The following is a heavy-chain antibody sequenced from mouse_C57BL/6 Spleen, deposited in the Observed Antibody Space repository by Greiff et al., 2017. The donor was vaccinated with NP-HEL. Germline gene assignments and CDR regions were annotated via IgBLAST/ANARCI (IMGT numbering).Heavy chain of an antibody. CDR1: GFTFSSYA. CDR3: ASSSSYAMDY. D-gene: IGHD1-1*01. Sequence: EVKVVESGGGLVKPGGSLKLSCAASGFTFSSYAMSWVRQTPEKRLEWVATISDGGSYTYYPDNVKGRFTISRDNAKNNLYLQMSHLKSEDTAMYYCASSSSYAMDYWGQGTSVTVSS. V-gene: IGHV5-4*03. J-gene: IGHJ4*01. CDR2: ISDGGSYT.